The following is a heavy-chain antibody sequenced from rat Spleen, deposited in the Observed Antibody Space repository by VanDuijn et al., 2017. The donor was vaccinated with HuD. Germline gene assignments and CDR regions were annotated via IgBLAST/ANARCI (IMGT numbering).Heavy chain of an antibody. CDR3: ARWDY. V-gene: IGHV2S8*01. Sequence: QVQLKESGPGLVQPSQTLSLTCTVSGFSLTSYGVSWVRQPPGKGLEWIAAISSGGSTYYNSALKSRLSISRDTSKSQVFLKMNSLQTEDTAMYFCARWDYWGQGVMVTVSS. CDR1: GFSLTSYG. J-gene: IGHJ2*01. CDR2: ISSGGST.